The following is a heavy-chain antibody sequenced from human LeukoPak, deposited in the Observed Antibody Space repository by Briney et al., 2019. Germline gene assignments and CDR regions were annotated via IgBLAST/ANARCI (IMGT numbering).Heavy chain of an antibody. J-gene: IGHJ4*02. Sequence: GGSLRLSCAASGFTFSDYDMHWVRQATGKGLEWVSAIGTAGDTYYTGSVKRRFTISRENAKNSVYLQMNSLRAGDTAVYYCARVAKERVGGVYYFDYWGQGTLVTVSS. CDR1: GFTFSDYD. CDR2: IGTAGDT. CDR3: ARVAKERVGGVYYFDY. V-gene: IGHV3-13*01. D-gene: IGHD1-1*01.